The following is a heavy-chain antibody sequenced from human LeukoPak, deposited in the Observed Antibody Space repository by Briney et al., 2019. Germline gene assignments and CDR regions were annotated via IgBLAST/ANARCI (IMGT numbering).Heavy chain of an antibody. D-gene: IGHD1-26*01. CDR3: AREIVGATSSDY. V-gene: IGHV1-2*02. Sequence: ASVKVSCKASGYSFTGCYMHWVRQAPGQGLEWMAWINPDSGATKYAQKFQGRVTVTGDTSIKVAYMELTRLRFDDTAVYYCAREIVGATSSDYWGQGTLVTVSS. CDR2: INPDSGAT. J-gene: IGHJ4*02. CDR1: GYSFTGCY.